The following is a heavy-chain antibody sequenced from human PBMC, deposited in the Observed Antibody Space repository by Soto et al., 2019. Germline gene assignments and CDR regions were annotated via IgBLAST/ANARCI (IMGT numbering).Heavy chain of an antibody. CDR1: GFTFSSYS. J-gene: IGHJ6*02. V-gene: IGHV3-21*01. Sequence: GGSLRLSCAASGFTFSSYSMNWVRQAPGKGLEWVSSISSSSSYIYYADSVKGRFTISRDNAKNSPYLQMNSLRAEDTAVYYCARDWAATYYDFWSGHWKKHVGVFEYYYYYYGMDVWGQGTTVTVSS. CDR3: ARDWAATYYDFWSGHWKKHVGVFEYYYYYYGMDV. CDR2: ISSSSSYI. D-gene: IGHD3-3*01.